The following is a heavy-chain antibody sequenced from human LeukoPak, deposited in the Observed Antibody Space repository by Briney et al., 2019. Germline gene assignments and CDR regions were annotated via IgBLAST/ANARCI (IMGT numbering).Heavy chain of an antibody. V-gene: IGHV3-13*01. Sequence: PGGSLRLSCVASGFSFSTYDMYWVRQAAGRGLEWVSALGTNGDAYYLSSVRGRFTISRENVKNSLYLQMNSLGVEDTAVYYCAREWRGIASHFHGMDVWGQGTTVTVSS. CDR3: AREWRGIASHFHGMDV. CDR1: GFSFSTYD. D-gene: IGHD6-6*01. CDR2: LGTNGDA. J-gene: IGHJ6*02.